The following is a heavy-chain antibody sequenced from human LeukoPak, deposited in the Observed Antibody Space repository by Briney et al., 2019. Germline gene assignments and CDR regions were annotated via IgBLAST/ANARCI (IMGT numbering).Heavy chain of an antibody. CDR1: GYSFIDYY. J-gene: IGHJ4*02. D-gene: IGHD2-2*01. V-gene: IGHV1-2*02. Sequence: ASVKVSCKSSGYSFIDYYIHWVRQAPGQGLEWMGWINPNSGATKYAQRFQGRVSMTRDTSINTAYMDLTSLRSDDTAIFYCARMKTLMPEFEFWGQGTLVTVSS. CDR2: INPNSGAT. CDR3: ARMKTLMPEFEF.